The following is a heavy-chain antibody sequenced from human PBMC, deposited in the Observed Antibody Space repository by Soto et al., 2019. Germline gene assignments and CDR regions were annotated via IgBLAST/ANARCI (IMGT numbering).Heavy chain of an antibody. CDR3: AREVGANTGIFDY. J-gene: IGHJ4*02. CDR2: IWYDGSNK. CDR1: GFTFSSYD. Sequence: PGGSLRLSCAASGFTFSSYDMHWVRQAPGKGLEWVAVIWYDGSNKYYADSVKGRFTISRDNSKNTLYLQMNSLRAEDTAVYYCAREVGANTGIFDYWGQGTMVTVYS. V-gene: IGHV3-33*01. D-gene: IGHD1-26*01.